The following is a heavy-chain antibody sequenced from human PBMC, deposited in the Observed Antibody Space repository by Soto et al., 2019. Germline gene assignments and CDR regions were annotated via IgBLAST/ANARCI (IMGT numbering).Heavy chain of an antibody. CDR3: ARDKVGHGMDV. V-gene: IGHV4-31*03. CDR2: IYYSGIT. J-gene: IGHJ6*02. Sequence: TLSLACPVSGVSISSGGYYWSWIRQHPGKGLEWSGYIYYSGITYYNPSLKSRVTISVDTSKNQFSLKLSSVTAEDTAVYYCARDKVGHGMDVCAQAIKVTVSS. CDR1: GVSISSGGYY.